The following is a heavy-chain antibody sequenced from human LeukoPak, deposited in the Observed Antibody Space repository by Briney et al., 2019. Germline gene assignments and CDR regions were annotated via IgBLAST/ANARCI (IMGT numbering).Heavy chain of an antibody. CDR3: ARSPSEYQLLSLYYFDY. V-gene: IGHV4-39*01. CDR1: GGSISSSSYY. J-gene: IGHJ4*02. D-gene: IGHD2-2*01. CDR2: IYYSGST. Sequence: SETLSLTCTVSGGSISSSSYYWGWIRQPPGKGLEWIGSIYYSGSTYYNPSLKSRVTISVDTSKNQFSLKLSSVTAADTAVYYCARSPSEYQLLSLYYFDYWGQGTLVTVSS.